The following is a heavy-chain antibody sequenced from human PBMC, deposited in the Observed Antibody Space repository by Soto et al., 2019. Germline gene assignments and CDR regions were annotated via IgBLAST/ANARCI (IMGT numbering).Heavy chain of an antibody. CDR3: ARGWAFDY. CDR1: GDSVFSNSDA. V-gene: IGHV6-1*01. Sequence: SQTLSLTCAISGDSVFSNSDAWNWIRQSPSRGREWLGRTYYRSKWYNDYAVSVKSRITIDSDTSKNQFSLHLNSVTPEDTAVYYCARGWAFDYWGQGMLVTVSS. D-gene: IGHD6-19*01. CDR2: TYYRSKWYN. J-gene: IGHJ4*02.